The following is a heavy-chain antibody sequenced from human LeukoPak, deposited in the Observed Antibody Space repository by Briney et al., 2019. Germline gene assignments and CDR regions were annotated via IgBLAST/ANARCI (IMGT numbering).Heavy chain of an antibody. CDR2: IYYSGST. CDR1: GGSISSYY. J-gene: IGHJ4*02. V-gene: IGHV4-59*01. D-gene: IGHD3-10*01. Sequence: SETLSLTCTVSGGSISSYYWSWIRQPPGKGLEWIGYIYYSGSTNYNPSLKSRVTISVDTSKNQFSLKLSSVTAADTAVSYCAKRSYGSGSHDYCGQGTLVTVSS. CDR3: AKRSYGSGSHDY.